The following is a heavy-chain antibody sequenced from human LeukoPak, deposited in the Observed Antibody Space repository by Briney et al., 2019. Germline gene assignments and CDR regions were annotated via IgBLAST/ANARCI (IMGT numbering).Heavy chain of an antibody. D-gene: IGHD4-23*01. V-gene: IGHV4-59*01. Sequence: SETLSLTCTVSGGSISSYYCSWIRQPPGKGLEWIGYIYYSGSTNYNPSLKSRVTISVDTSKNQFSLKLSSVTAADTAVYYCAREHRAVVTRSYYYYYMDVWGKGTTVTVSS. CDR1: GGSISSYY. J-gene: IGHJ6*03. CDR3: AREHRAVVTRSYYYYYMDV. CDR2: IYYSGST.